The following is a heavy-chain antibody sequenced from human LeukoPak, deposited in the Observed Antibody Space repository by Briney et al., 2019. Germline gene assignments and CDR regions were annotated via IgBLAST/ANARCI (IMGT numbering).Heavy chain of an antibody. D-gene: IGHD2-2*01. CDR1: GFTFNNYG. V-gene: IGHV3-30*18. CDR3: AKDPRELVVPAALTDY. J-gene: IGHJ4*02. Sequence: GGSLRLSCAASGFTFNNYGMRWVRQAPGKGPEWVAVISYDGSTKFYKDSVKGRFTISRDNSKNTLYLQMNSLRAEDTAVYYCAKDPRELVVPAALTDYWGQGTLVTVSS. CDR2: ISYDGSTK.